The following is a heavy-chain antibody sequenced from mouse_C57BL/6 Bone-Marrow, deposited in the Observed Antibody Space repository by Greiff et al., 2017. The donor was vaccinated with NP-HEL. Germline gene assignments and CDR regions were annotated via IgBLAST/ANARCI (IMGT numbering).Heavy chain of an antibody. CDR3: ARDAFDV. CDR1: GFTFSDFY. Sequence: EVQVVESGGGLVQSGRSLRLSCATSGFTFSDFYMEWVRQAPGKGLEWIAASRNKANDYTTEYSASVKGRFIVSRDTSQSILYLQMNALRAEDTAIYYCARDAFDVWGTGTTVTVSS. CDR2: SRNKANDYTT. J-gene: IGHJ1*03. V-gene: IGHV7-1*01.